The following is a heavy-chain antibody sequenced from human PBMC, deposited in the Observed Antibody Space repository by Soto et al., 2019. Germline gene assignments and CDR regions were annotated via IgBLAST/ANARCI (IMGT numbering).Heavy chain of an antibody. J-gene: IGHJ5*02. Sequence: SETLSLTCTVSGGSISSGGYYWSWNRQHPGKGLEWIGYIYYSGSTYYNPSLKSRVTISVDTSKNQFSLKLSSVAAADTAVYYCARETSHYDILTGYYTLNWFDPWGQGTLVTVSS. CDR3: ARETSHYDILTGYYTLNWFDP. D-gene: IGHD3-9*01. CDR1: GGSISSGGYY. V-gene: IGHV4-31*03. CDR2: IYYSGST.